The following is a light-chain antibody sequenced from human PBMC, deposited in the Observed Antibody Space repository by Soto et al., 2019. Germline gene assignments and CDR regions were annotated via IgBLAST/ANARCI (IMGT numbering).Light chain of an antibody. CDR1: PSFANF. V-gene: IGKV3-11*01. J-gene: IGKJ5*01. CDR3: QQRNIWPPVT. Sequence: EIVLTQPPATLSLSPGERATLSCRSSPSFANFVAWYQQKPGQAPRLLIYGAFNRATGIPARFSGSGSGTDFTLTISSLEPEDSAVYYCQQRNIWPPVTFGHGTRLEI. CDR2: GAF.